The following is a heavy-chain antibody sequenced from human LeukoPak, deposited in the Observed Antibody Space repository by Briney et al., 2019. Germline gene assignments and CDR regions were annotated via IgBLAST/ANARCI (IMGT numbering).Heavy chain of an antibody. CDR1: GFTFDDYA. CDR2: ISWNSGSI. D-gene: IGHD3-22*01. Sequence: PGGSLRLSCAASGFTFDDYAMHWVRQAPGKGLEWVSGISWNSGSIGCADSVKGRFTISRDNAKNSLYLQMNSLRAEDTALYYCAKDISRYYDSSGYHLDYYYYYGMDVWGQGTTVTVSS. V-gene: IGHV3-9*01. J-gene: IGHJ6*02. CDR3: AKDISRYYDSSGYHLDYYYYYGMDV.